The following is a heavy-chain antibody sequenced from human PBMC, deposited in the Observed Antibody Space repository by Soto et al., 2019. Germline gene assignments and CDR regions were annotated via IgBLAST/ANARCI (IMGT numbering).Heavy chain of an antibody. CDR1: GGSISSSSYY. D-gene: IGHD1-26*01. CDR2: IYYSGST. Sequence: SETLSLTCTVSGGSISSSSYYWGWIRQPPGKGLEWIGSIYYSGSTYYNPSLKSRVTISVDTSKNQFSLKLSSVTAADTAVYYCARQRIVGATPGGDLFDPWGQGTLVTVSS. CDR3: ARQRIVGATPGGDLFDP. J-gene: IGHJ5*02. V-gene: IGHV4-39*01.